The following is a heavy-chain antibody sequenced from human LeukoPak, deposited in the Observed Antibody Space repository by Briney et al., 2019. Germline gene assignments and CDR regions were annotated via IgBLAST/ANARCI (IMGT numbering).Heavy chain of an antibody. Sequence: ASVKVSCKASGYTFTSYDVNWVRQATGQGLEWMGWMNPNSGNTGYAQKFQGRVTMTRNTSISTAYMELSSLRSEDTAVYYCARAPYCSGGSCYDAEYFQHWGQGTLVTVSS. CDR2: MNPNSGNT. D-gene: IGHD2-15*01. CDR3: ARAPYCSGGSCYDAEYFQH. V-gene: IGHV1-8*01. J-gene: IGHJ1*01. CDR1: GYTFTSYD.